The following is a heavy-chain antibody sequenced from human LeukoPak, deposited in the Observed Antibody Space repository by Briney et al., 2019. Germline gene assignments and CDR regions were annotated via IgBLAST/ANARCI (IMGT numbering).Heavy chain of an antibody. J-gene: IGHJ4*02. Sequence: PGGSLRLSCAASGFTFSSYSMNWVRQAPGKGLEWVSYISSSSSTIYYADSVKGRFTISRDNAKNSLYLQMNSLRAEDTAVYYCAKDLVGYSYGFNYWGQGTLVTVSS. CDR1: GFTFSSYS. D-gene: IGHD5-18*01. CDR3: AKDLVGYSYGFNY. CDR2: ISSSSSTI. V-gene: IGHV3-48*01.